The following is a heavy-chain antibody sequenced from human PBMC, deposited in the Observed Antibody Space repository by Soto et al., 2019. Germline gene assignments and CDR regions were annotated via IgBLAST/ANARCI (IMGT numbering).Heavy chain of an antibody. CDR2: IYYSGST. CDR3: ARRYGYIFDY. J-gene: IGHJ4*02. V-gene: IGHV4-59*08. D-gene: IGHD1-1*01. CDR1: GGSISSYY. Sequence: NPSETLSLTCTVSGGSISSYYWSWIRQPPGKGLEWIGYIYYSGSTNYNPSLKSRVTISVDTSKNQFSLKLSSVTAADTAVYYCARRYGYIFDYWGQGTLVTVSS.